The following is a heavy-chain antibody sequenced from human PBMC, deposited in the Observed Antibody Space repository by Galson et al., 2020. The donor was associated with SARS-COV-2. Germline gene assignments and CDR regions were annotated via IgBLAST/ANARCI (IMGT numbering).Heavy chain of an antibody. CDR2: ISSDGSNS. V-gene: IGHV3-30*04. Sequence: GGSLRLSCAASGFTFSNYVMHWVRQAPGKGPEWVAVISSDGSNSFYADSLKGRFTISRDNSKSTLYLQMNSLRAEDTAVYYCARGGEWELPYYFDYWAREPWSPSPQ. J-gene: IGHJ4*02. CDR1: GFTFSNYV. CDR3: ARGGEWELPYYFDY. D-gene: IGHD1-26*01.